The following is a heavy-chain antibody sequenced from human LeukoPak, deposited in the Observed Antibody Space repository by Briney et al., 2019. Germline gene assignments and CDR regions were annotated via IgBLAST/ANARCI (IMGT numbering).Heavy chain of an antibody. CDR1: GFTFSTYW. V-gene: IGHV3-7*05. J-gene: IGHJ4*02. Sequence: GGSLRLSCAASGFTFSTYWMAWVRQAPGKGLEWVANIKQDGTEKYYVDSVKGRFTISRDNANNSLYLQMNSLRAEDTAVYYCARGYYPPEYCGPGTLVTVSS. CDR2: IKQDGTEK. D-gene: IGHD1-26*01. CDR3: ARGYYPPEY.